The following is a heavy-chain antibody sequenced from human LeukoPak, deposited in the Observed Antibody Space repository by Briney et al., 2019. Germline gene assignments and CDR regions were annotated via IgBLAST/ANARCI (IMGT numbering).Heavy chain of an antibody. CDR3: ARRAATVTTDAFDI. CDR2: IIPIFGTA. D-gene: IGHD4-17*01. J-gene: IGHJ3*02. V-gene: IGHV1-69*13. CDR1: GGTFSSYA. Sequence: SVKVSCKASGGTFSSYAISWVRQAPGQGLEWMGGIIPIFGTANYAQKFQGRVTITADESTSTAYMELSSLRSEDTAVYYCARRAATVTTDAFDIWGQGTMVTVSS.